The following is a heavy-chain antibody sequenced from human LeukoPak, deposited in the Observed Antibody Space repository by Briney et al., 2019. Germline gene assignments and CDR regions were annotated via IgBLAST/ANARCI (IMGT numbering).Heavy chain of an antibody. CDR2: ISSSSSYI. D-gene: IGHD6-19*01. V-gene: IGHV3-21*01. Sequence: GGSLRLASADYGFSFGSYRSNYVRQAPGKGQEWVSSISSSSSYIYYADSVKGRFTISRDNAKNSLYLQMNSLRAEDTAVYYCARTCSSGWYQSLHYWGQGTLVTVSS. CDR1: GFSFGSYR. CDR3: ARTCSSGWYQSLHY. J-gene: IGHJ4*02.